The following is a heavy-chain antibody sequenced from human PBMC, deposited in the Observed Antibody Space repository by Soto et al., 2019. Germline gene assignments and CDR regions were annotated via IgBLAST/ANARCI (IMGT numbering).Heavy chain of an antibody. CDR1: GGTFSNYA. CDR3: TRGLEYCADGVCSFHYFDF. D-gene: IGHD2-8*01. V-gene: IGHV1-69*13. CDR2: IIPIFGTA. J-gene: IGHJ4*02. Sequence: GASVKVSCKASGGTFSNYAINWVRQAPGQGLEWMGGIIPIFGTANYAQKFQGRVTITAGESTSTAYMELSSLRSEDTAVYYCTRGLEYCADGVCSFHYFDFWGQGTLVTVSS.